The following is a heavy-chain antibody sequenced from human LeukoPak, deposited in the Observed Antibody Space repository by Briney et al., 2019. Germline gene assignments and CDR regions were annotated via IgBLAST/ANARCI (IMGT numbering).Heavy chain of an antibody. CDR3: ARDLVRNPGGNGDAFDI. D-gene: IGHD3-16*01. CDR2: ISGSGGST. CDR1: GFTFSNYA. J-gene: IGHJ3*02. Sequence: GGSLRLSCAASGFTFSNYAMNWVRQAPGKGLEWVSAISGSGGSTYYADSVKGRFTISRDNSKNTLYLQMNSLRADDTAVYYCARDLVRNPGGNGDAFDIWGQGTMVTVSS. V-gene: IGHV3-23*01.